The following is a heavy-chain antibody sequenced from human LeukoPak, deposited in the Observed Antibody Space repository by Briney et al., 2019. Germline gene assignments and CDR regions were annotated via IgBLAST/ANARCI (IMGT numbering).Heavy chain of an antibody. CDR2: INNDGDNT. Sequence: GGSLRLSCAASGFTFRTYAMSWVRQTPGKGLEWVSAINNDGDNTYYADSVKGRFSVSRDNSKNTLHLQMYSLRAEDTAKYYCAQQLGYCSGGSCYFTSWGQGTLVTVSS. CDR1: GFTFRTYA. J-gene: IGHJ5*02. D-gene: IGHD2-15*01. CDR3: AQQLGYCSGGSCYFTS. V-gene: IGHV3-23*01.